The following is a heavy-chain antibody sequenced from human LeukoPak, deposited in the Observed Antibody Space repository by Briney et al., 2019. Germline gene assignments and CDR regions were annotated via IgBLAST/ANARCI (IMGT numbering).Heavy chain of an antibody. CDR3: ARGQVGAEYFQH. Sequence: PGGSLRLSCAASGFTFSNYAMSWVRQAPGKGLEWVSTLSGSGGSTYYADSMKGRFTISRDNAKNSLYLQMNSLRAEDTAVYYCARGQVGAEYFQHWGQGTLVTVSS. CDR2: LSGSGGST. CDR1: GFTFSNYA. V-gene: IGHV3-23*01. J-gene: IGHJ1*01. D-gene: IGHD1-26*01.